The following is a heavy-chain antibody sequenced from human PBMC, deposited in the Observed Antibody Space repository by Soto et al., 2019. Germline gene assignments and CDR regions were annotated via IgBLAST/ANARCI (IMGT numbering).Heavy chain of an antibody. CDR2: INHSGST. J-gene: IGHJ5*02. V-gene: IGHV4-34*01. CDR3: ARDTQGGNYVP. Sequence: SETLSLTCAVYGGSFSGYYWSWIRQPPGKGLEWIGEINHSGSTNYNPSLKSRVTISVDTSKNQFSLKLSSVTAADTAVYYCARDTQGGNYVPWGQGTLVTVS. CDR1: GGSFSGYY. D-gene: IGHD1-7*01.